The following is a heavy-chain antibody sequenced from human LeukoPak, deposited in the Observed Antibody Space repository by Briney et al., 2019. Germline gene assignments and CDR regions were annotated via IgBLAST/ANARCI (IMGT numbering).Heavy chain of an antibody. V-gene: IGHV3-13*01. J-gene: IGHJ5*02. Sequence: GGSLRLSCAASGFTLSSYDMHWVRQATGKGLEWVSAIGTAGDTYYPGSVKGRFTISRENAKNSLYLQMNSLRAGDTAVYYCARDRGNNWFDPWGQGTLVTVSS. CDR1: GFTLSSYD. CDR2: IGTAGDT. CDR3: ARDRGNNWFDP.